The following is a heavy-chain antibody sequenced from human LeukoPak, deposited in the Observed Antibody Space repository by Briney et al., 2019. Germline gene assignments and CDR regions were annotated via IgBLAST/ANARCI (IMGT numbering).Heavy chain of an antibody. V-gene: IGHV4-59*01. D-gene: IGHD1-1*01. Sequence: PSETLSLTCTVSGGSISSYYWSWIRQPPGKGLEWIGYIYYSGSTNYNPSLKSRVTISADTSKNQFSLKLSSVTAADTAVYYCARERNGHIDYWGQGTLVTVSS. CDR1: GGSISSYY. CDR2: IYYSGST. CDR3: ARERNGHIDY. J-gene: IGHJ4*02.